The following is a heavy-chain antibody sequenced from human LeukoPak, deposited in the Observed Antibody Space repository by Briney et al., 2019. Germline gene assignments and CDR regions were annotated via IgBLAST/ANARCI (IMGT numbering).Heavy chain of an antibody. J-gene: IGHJ4*02. CDR2: IWYDGSNK. V-gene: IGHV3-33*01. Sequence: GGSLRLSCAASGFTFSSYGMHWVRQAPGKGLEWVAVIWYDGSNKYYADSVKGRFTISRDNSKNTLYLQMNSLRAEDTAVYYCARAVQSYSTPIFDYWGQGTLVTVSS. CDR3: ARAVQSYSTPIFDY. CDR1: GFTFSSYG. D-gene: IGHD2-15*01.